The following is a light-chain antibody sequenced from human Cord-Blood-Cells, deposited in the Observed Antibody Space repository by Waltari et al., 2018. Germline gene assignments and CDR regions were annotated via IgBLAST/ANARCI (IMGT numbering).Light chain of an antibody. J-gene: IGKJ3*01. CDR1: QDISNY. Sequence: DIQMTQSPSSLSASVGDXXXXTFQASQDISNYLNWYQQKPGKAPKLLIYDASNLETGVPSRFSGSGSGTDFTFTISSLQPEDIATYYCQQYDNLRFTFGPGTKVDIK. CDR3: QQYDNLRFT. CDR2: DAS. V-gene: IGKV1-33*01.